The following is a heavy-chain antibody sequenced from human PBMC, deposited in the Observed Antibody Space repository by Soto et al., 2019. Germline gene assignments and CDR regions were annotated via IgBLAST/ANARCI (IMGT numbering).Heavy chain of an antibody. J-gene: IGHJ4*02. CDR1: GYTLTELS. D-gene: IGHD7-27*01. CDR2: FDPEDGET. V-gene: IGHV1-24*01. Sequence: ASVKVSCKVSGYTLTELSMHWVRQAPGKGLEWMGGFDPEDGETIYAQKFQGRVTMTEDTSTDTAYMELSSLRSEDTAVYYCARNPLLINWDSSYYFDYWGQGTLVTVSS. CDR3: ARNPLLINWDSSYYFDY.